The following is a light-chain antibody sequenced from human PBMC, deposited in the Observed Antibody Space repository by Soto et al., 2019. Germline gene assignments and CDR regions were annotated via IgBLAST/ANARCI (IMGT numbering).Light chain of an antibody. CDR1: QGLTSY. V-gene: IGKV1-9*01. J-gene: IGKJ4*01. CDR3: QQLNTYPVT. CDR2: ATY. Sequence: DIQLTQSPSFLSASVGDRVTITCRASQGLTSYFAWYQQKPGKAPKLLIYATYILRSGVPSRFSGSGAGTEFPLTISSLQPEDFATYYCQQLNTYPVTCGGGTKVEIK.